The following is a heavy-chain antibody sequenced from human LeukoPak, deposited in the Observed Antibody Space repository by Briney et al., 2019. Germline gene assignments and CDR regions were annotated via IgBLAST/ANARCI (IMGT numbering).Heavy chain of an antibody. V-gene: IGHV3-30-3*01. CDR1: GFTFSSYA. D-gene: IGHD6-19*01. CDR2: ISYDGSNK. CDR3: ARGGAVAVLYYFDY. Sequence: GGSLRLSCAASGFTFSSYAMHWVRQAPGKGLEWVAVISYDGSNKYYADSVKGRFTISRDNSKNTLYLQMNSLRAEVTAVYYCARGGAVAVLYYFDYWGQGTLVTVSS. J-gene: IGHJ4*02.